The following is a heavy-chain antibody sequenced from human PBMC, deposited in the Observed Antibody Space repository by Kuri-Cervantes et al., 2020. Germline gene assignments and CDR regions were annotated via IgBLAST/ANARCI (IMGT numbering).Heavy chain of an antibody. Sequence: GGSLRLSCAVSGFTFSSYWMSWVRQAPGKGLEWVANIKEDGSEKYYVDSVKGRFTISRDNAKNSLHLQMNSLRVEDTAVYYCARGGVTAVVNWGQGTLVTVSS. J-gene: IGHJ4*02. D-gene: IGHD2-21*02. CDR1: GFTFSSYW. CDR3: ARGGVTAVVN. V-gene: IGHV3-7*01. CDR2: IKEDGSEK.